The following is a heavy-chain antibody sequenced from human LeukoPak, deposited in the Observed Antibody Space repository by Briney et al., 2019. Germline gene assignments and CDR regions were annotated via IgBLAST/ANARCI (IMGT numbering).Heavy chain of an antibody. Sequence: PGGSLRLSCAASGFTFSSYAMHWVRQAPGKGLEWVAVISYDGSNKYYADSVKGRFTISRDNSKNTLYLQMNSLRAEDTAVYYCARDTNYGDYVWGQGTLVTVSS. D-gene: IGHD4-17*01. CDR3: ARDTNYGDYV. V-gene: IGHV3-30-3*01. CDR2: ISYDGSNK. J-gene: IGHJ4*02. CDR1: GFTFSSYA.